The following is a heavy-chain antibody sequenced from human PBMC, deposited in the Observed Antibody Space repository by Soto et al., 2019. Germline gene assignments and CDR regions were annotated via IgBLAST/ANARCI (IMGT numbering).Heavy chain of an antibody. J-gene: IGHJ4*02. V-gene: IGHV4-59*01. D-gene: IGHD1-26*01. CDR2: IYYSGST. CDR1: GGSINNYY. CDR3: ARRYGGNFDY. Sequence: TLSLTCTVSGGSINNYYWSWIRQPPGKGLEWIGYIYYSGSTNYNPSLKSRVTISVDTSKNQFSLKLSSVTAADTAVYYCARRYGGNFDYWGQGTLVTVSS.